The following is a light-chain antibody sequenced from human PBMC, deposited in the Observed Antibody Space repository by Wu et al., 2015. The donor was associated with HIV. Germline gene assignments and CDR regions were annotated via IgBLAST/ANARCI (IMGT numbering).Light chain of an antibody. CDR1: QSVSSN. CDR3: QQYGSSPLYS. J-gene: IGKJ2*03. Sequence: EIVLKQYPATLSLSPGERATLSCRASQSVSSNLAWYQQKPGQAPRLLIYGASSRATGIPDRFSGGGSGTDFTLTISRLEPEDTAVYYCQQYGSSPLYSFGQGTKLEVK. CDR2: GAS. V-gene: IGKV3-20*01.